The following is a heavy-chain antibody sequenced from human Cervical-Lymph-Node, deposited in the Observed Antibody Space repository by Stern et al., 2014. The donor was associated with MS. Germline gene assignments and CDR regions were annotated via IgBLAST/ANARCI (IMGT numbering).Heavy chain of an antibody. CDR3: AKYCSDSICNGFDH. CDR2: ISSTATYI. J-gene: IGHJ4*02. Sequence: EVQLVESGGGLVKPGGSLRLSCAASGFPFSRYSMTWVRQAPGKGLEWVSSISSTATYIYYSDSVRGRFTISRDNAKTALFLQMNSLRVEDTAVYYCAKYCSDSICNGFDHWGQGALVTVSS. CDR1: GFPFSRYS. D-gene: IGHD2-15*01. V-gene: IGHV3-21*01.